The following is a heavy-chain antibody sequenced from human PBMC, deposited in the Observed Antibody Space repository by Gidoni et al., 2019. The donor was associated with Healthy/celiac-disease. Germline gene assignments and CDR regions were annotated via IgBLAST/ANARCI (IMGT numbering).Heavy chain of an antibody. D-gene: IGHD4-17*01. CDR1: GGSISSSSYY. J-gene: IGHJ4*02. V-gene: IGHV4-39*01. CDR2: IYYSGST. Sequence: QLQLQESGPGLVKPSETLSLTCTVSGGSISSSSYYWGWIRQPPGKGLEWIGSIYYSGSTYYNPSLKSRVTISVDTSKNQFSLKLSSVTAADTAVYYCARQEYGDLRSFDYWGQGTLVTVSS. CDR3: ARQEYGDLRSFDY.